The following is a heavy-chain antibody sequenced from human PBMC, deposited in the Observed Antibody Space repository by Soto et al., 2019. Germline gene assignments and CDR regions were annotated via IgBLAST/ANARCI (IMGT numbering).Heavy chain of an antibody. CDR1: GFTFSSYA. Sequence: QVQLVESGGGVVQPGRFLRLSCAASGFTFSSYAMHWVRQAPGKGLEWVAVISYDGSNKYYADSVKGRFTISRDNSKNTLYLQMNSLRAEDTAVYYCAREGITGTTPSNFDYWGQGTLVTVSS. V-gene: IGHV3-30-3*01. J-gene: IGHJ4*02. D-gene: IGHD1-7*01. CDR2: ISYDGSNK. CDR3: AREGITGTTPSNFDY.